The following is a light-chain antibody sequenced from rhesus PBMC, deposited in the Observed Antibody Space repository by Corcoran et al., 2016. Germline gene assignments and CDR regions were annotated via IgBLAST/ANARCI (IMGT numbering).Light chain of an antibody. Sequence: DIQMTQSPSSLSASVGDTVTITCRASQDVRSYLSWFQQKPGKAPKPLCYDASRLENGVPSRFSGIGTGTESTLTISSLQTEDFAAYYCLQHNTYPFTFGPGTTLDSK. CDR2: DAS. CDR1: QDVRSY. CDR3: LQHNTYPFT. V-gene: IGKV1-28*01. J-gene: IGKJ3*01.